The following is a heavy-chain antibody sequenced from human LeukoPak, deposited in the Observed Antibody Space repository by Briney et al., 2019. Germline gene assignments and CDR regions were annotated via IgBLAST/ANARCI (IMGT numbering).Heavy chain of an antibody. CDR1: GFTFSNAW. CDR3: TTGVMITFGGVIVFDY. J-gene: IGHJ4*02. D-gene: IGHD3-16*02. V-gene: IGHV3-15*01. Sequence: GSLRLSCTDSGFTFSNAWMSWVRQAPGKGLEWVGRIKSKTDGGTTDYAAPVKGRFTISRDDSKNTLYLQMNSLKTEDTAVYYCTTGVMITFGGVIVFDYWGQGTLVTVSS. CDR2: IKSKTDGGTT.